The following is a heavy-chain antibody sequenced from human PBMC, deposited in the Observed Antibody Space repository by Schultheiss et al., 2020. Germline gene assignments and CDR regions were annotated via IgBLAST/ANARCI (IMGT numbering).Heavy chain of an antibody. CDR2: ISAYNGNT. CDR1: GYTFTSYG. Sequence: ASVKVSCKASGYTFTSYGISWVRQAPGQGLEWMGWISAYNGNTNYAQKLQGRVTMTTDTSTSTAYMELRSLRSEDTAVYYCARGSTVTRRTSAFDIWGQGTMVTVSS. D-gene: IGHD4-17*01. CDR3: ARGSTVTRRTSAFDI. V-gene: IGHV1-18*04. J-gene: IGHJ3*02.